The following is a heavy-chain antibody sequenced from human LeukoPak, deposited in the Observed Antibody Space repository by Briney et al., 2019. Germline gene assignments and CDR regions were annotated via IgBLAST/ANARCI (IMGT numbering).Heavy chain of an antibody. D-gene: IGHD6-19*01. J-gene: IGHJ4*02. CDR2: INSDGSST. Sequence: GGSLRLSCAASGFTFSSYWMHWVRQAPGKGLVWVSRINSDGSSTSYADSAKGRFTISRDNAKNTLYLQMNSLRAEDTAVYYCAREQWLVRVDYWGQGTLVTVSS. CDR1: GFTFSSYW. CDR3: AREQWLVRVDY. V-gene: IGHV3-74*01.